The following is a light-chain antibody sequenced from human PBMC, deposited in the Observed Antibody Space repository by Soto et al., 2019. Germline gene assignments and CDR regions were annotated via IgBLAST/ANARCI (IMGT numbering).Light chain of an antibody. CDR3: LQDYNYPWT. V-gene: IGKV1-6*01. Sequence: AIQMTPSPSSLSASVGDRVTITCRASQGIRNDLVWYRQKPGKAPKLLIYAASSLQSGVPSRFSGSGSGTDFTLTISSLQPEDFATYYCLQDYNYPWTFGQGTKVDIK. J-gene: IGKJ1*01. CDR2: AAS. CDR1: QGIRND.